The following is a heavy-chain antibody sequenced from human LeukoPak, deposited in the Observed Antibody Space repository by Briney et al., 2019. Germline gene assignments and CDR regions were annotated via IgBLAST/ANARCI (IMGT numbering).Heavy chain of an antibody. V-gene: IGHV1-18*01. CDR3: ARRACSSTSCYTVLVGYYGMDV. CDR1: GYTFTSYG. CDR2: ISAYNGNT. J-gene: IGHJ6*02. D-gene: IGHD2-2*02. Sequence: GASVKVSCKASGYTFTSYGISWVRQAPGQGLEWMGWISAYNGNTNYAQKLQGRVTMTTDTSTSTAYMELSSLRSEDTAVYYCARRACSSTSCYTVLVGYYGMDVWGQGTTVTVSS.